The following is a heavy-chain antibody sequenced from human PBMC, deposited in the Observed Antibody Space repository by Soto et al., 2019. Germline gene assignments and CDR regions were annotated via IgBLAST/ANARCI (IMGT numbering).Heavy chain of an antibody. V-gene: IGHV1-69*13. Sequence: SVKVSCKASGGTFSRYAISWVRQAPGQGLEWMGGIIPIFGTANYAQKFQGRVTITADESTSTAYMELSSLRSEDTAVYYCAREDIAARRSYYYGMDVWGQGTTVTVSS. CDR3: AREDIAARRSYYYGMDV. D-gene: IGHD6-6*01. CDR1: GGTFSRYA. J-gene: IGHJ6*02. CDR2: IIPIFGTA.